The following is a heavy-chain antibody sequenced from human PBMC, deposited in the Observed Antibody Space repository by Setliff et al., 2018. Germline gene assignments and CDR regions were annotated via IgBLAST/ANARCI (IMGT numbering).Heavy chain of an antibody. D-gene: IGHD3-16*01. CDR1: GFTFSNAW. CDR3: ARDVVRTFPA. Sequence: SGGSLRLSCAASGFTFSNAWMNWVRQAPGRGLEWVSAITGTSRHIYYADSLKGRFTISGDNTRNLVYLQMSSLTAEDNAVYYCARDVVRTFPAWGQGTLVTVSS. J-gene: IGHJ4*02. V-gene: IGHV3-21*06. CDR2: ITGTSRHI.